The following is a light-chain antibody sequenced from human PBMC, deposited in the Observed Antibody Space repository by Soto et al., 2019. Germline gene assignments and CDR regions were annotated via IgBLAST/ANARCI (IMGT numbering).Light chain of an antibody. CDR3: QQYKTYPYT. Sequence: DIQMTQSPSTLSASVGDRVTITCRASQCFSSWLAWYQQKPGKAPNLLIYDASSLKSGVPSRFSGGGSGTEFTLTISSLQPDDFATYYCQQYKTYPYTFGQGTKLEIK. V-gene: IGKV1-5*01. CDR1: QCFSSW. CDR2: DAS. J-gene: IGKJ2*01.